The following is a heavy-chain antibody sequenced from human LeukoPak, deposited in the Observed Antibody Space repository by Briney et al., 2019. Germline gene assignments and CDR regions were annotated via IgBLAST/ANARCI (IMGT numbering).Heavy chain of an antibody. CDR3: TTAPLGWFGEFPFDY. V-gene: IGHV3-15*01. CDR1: GFTFSNAW. CDR2: IKSKTDGGTT. J-gene: IGHJ4*02. D-gene: IGHD3-10*01. Sequence: PGGSLRLSCAASGFTFSNAWMSWVRQAPGKGLAWVGRIKSKTDGGTTDYAAPVKGRFTISRDDSKNTLYLQMNSLKTEDTAVYYCTTAPLGWFGEFPFDYWGQGTLVTVSS.